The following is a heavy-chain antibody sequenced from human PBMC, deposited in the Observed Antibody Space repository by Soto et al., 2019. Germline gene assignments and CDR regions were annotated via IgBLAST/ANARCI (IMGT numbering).Heavy chain of an antibody. CDR3: ARVYSGSYLIGDY. V-gene: IGHV3-66*01. Sequence: EGQLVESGGGLVQPGGSLRLSCAASGFTVSSNYMSWVRQAPGKGLEWGSVIYSGGRTYYADSVKGRFTISRDISKNTVHLQMNSLRAEDTAVYHCARVYSGSYLIGDYWGQGTLVTVSS. D-gene: IGHD1-26*01. CDR2: IYSGGRT. CDR1: GFTVSSNY. J-gene: IGHJ4*02.